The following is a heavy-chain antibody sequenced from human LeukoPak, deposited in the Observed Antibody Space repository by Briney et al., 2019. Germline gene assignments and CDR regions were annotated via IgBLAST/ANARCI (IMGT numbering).Heavy chain of an antibody. CDR2: ISYDGSNK. CDR3: AKGLYSSGWYGGDY. Sequence: PGGSLRLSCAASGFTFSSYGMHRVRQAPGKGLEWVAVISYDGSNKYYADSVKGRFTISRDNSKNTLYLQMNSLRAEDTAVYYCAKGLYSSGWYGGDYWGQGTLVTVSS. V-gene: IGHV3-30*18. J-gene: IGHJ4*02. CDR1: GFTFSSYG. D-gene: IGHD6-19*01.